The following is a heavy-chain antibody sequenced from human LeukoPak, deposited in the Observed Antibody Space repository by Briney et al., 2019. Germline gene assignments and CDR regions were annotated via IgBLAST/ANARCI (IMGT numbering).Heavy chain of an antibody. CDR1: GYTFTSYG. D-gene: IGHD3-10*01. Sequence: ASVKVSCKASGYTFTSYGISWVRQAPGQGLEWMGWISAYNGNTNYAQKLQGRVTMTTDTSTSTAYMELRSLISDDTAVYYCARVSYGSGSYSSDAFDIWGQGTMVTVSS. CDR3: ARVSYGSGSYSSDAFDI. J-gene: IGHJ3*02. CDR2: ISAYNGNT. V-gene: IGHV1-18*01.